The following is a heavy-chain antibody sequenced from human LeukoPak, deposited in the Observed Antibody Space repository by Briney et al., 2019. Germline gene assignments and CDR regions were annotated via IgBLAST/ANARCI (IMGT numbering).Heavy chain of an antibody. CDR3: ARAPREDYVWGSYPPYYFDY. J-gene: IGHJ4*02. V-gene: IGHV4-39*01. D-gene: IGHD3-16*02. Sequence: WVRQPPGKGLEWIGSIYYSGSTYYNPSLKSRVTISVDTSKNQFSLKLSSVTAADTAVYYCARAPREDYVWGSYPPYYFDYWGQGTLVTVSS. CDR2: IYYSGST.